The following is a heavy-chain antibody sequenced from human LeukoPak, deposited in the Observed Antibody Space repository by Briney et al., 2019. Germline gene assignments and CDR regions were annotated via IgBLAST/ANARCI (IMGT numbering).Heavy chain of an antibody. CDR1: GFTVSSNY. V-gene: IGHV3-53*01. D-gene: IGHD1-26*01. CDR2: IYSGGST. CDR3: ARFVVSADAFDI. J-gene: IGHJ3*02. Sequence: TGGSLRLSCAASGFTVSSNYMSWVRQAPGKGLEWVSVIYSGGSTYYADPVKGRFTISRDNSKNTLYLQMNSLRAEDTAVYYCARFVVSADAFDIWGQGTMVTVSS.